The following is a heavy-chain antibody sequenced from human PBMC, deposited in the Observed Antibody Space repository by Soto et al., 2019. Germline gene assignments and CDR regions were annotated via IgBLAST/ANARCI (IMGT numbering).Heavy chain of an antibody. Sequence: EVQLLESGGGLVQPGESLRLSCAASGFTFSSYAMSWVRQAPGKGLEWVSGISGSDDSTYYADSVKGRFTISRDNSKNTLYLQMNSLRAEYTAVYYCATRSSSSTFDYWGQGTLVTVSS. J-gene: IGHJ4*02. CDR2: ISGSDDST. CDR1: GFTFSSYA. D-gene: IGHD6-6*01. V-gene: IGHV3-23*01. CDR3: ATRSSSSTFDY.